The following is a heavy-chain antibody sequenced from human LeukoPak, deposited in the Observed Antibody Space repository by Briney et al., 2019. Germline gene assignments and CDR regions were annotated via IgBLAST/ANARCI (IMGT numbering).Heavy chain of an antibody. CDR1: GFTFSSYS. J-gene: IGHJ4*02. CDR2: INHSGST. CDR3: ARLSGSSSPYFDY. Sequence: GSLRLSCAASGFTFSSYSMNWVRQPPGKGLEWIGEINHSGSTNYNPSLRSRVTISVDTSKNQFSLKLSSVTAADTAVYYCARLSGSSSPYFDYWGQGTLVTVSS. D-gene: IGHD6-6*01. V-gene: IGHV4-34*01.